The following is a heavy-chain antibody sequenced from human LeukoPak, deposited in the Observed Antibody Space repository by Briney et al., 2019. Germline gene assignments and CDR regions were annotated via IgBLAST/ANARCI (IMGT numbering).Heavy chain of an antibody. V-gene: IGHV3-48*01. D-gene: IGHD4-17*01. CDR2: ISYSSSTI. J-gene: IGHJ4*02. Sequence: GGSLRLSCAASGFTFSSYSMNWVRQAPGKGLEWVSSISYSSSTIYYADSVKGRFTISRDNGKNSLYLQMNSLRAEDTAVYYCARDRLHYGEYEKTFDYWGQGTLVTVSS. CDR1: GFTFSSYS. CDR3: ARDRLHYGEYEKTFDY.